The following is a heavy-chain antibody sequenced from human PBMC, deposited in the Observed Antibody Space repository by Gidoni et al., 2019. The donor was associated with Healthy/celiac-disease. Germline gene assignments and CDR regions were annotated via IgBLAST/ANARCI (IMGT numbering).Heavy chain of an antibody. V-gene: IGHV3-7*04. J-gene: IGHJ6*02. D-gene: IGHD3-10*01. CDR1: GFTFSSYW. CDR2: IKQDGSEK. CDR3: ARGYGITKVRGVIYYYGMDV. Sequence: EVQLVESGGGLVQPGGSLRLSCAASGFTFSSYWMSWVRQAPGKGLEWVANIKQDGSEKYYVDSVKGRFTISRDNAKNSLYLQMNSLRAEDTAVYYCARGYGITKVRGVIYYYGMDVWGQGTTVTVSS.